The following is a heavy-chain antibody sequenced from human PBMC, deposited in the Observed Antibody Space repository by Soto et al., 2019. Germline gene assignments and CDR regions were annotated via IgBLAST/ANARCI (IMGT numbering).Heavy chain of an antibody. Sequence: EVQLVESGGGLVQPGGSLRLSCAASGFTFSSYWMSWVRQAPGKGLEWVANIKQDGSEKYYVDSVKGRFTISRDNAKNSLYLQMNSLRAEDTAVYYCARLVLAAQNWFDPWGQGTLVTVSS. V-gene: IGHV3-7*01. CDR2: IKQDGSEK. CDR3: ARLVLAAQNWFDP. CDR1: GFTFSSYW. J-gene: IGHJ5*02. D-gene: IGHD2-15*01.